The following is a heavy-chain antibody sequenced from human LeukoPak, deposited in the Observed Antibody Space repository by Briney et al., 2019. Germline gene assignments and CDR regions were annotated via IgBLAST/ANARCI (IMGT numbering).Heavy chain of an antibody. V-gene: IGHV1-69-2*01. Sequence: ASVKVSCKASGYGFTAYYIHWVRQAPGKGLEWMGRVDPEDGETIYAEKFQGRVTITADTSTDTAYMELSSLRSEDTAVYYCARDKYGDYGDYWGQGTLVTVSS. D-gene: IGHD4-17*01. CDR2: VDPEDGET. CDR1: GYGFTAYY. CDR3: ARDKYGDYGDY. J-gene: IGHJ4*02.